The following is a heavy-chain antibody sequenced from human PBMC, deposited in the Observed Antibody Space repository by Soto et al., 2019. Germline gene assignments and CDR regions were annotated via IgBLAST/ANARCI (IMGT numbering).Heavy chain of an antibody. V-gene: IGHV1-69*13. Sequence: SVKVSCKASGGTFSSYAISWVRQAPGQGLEWMGGIIPIFGTANYAQKFQGRVTITADESTSTAYMELSSLRSEDTAVYYCARDLEFVFARSSIDFCGQGPLLTVS. J-gene: IGHJ4*02. CDR2: IIPIFGTA. CDR1: GGTFSSYA. D-gene: IGHD3-3*01. CDR3: ARDLEFVFARSSIDF.